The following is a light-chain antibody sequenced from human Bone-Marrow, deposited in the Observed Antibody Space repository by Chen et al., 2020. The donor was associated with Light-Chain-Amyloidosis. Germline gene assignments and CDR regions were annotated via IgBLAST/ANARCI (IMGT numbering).Light chain of an antibody. Sequence: QSVFTQPPSSSGAPGQGVTVSCSVASSNIGINYVYWYRHFPGAAPNLLFHRNHQRPSGVPVRFSAFKSVTSPFLAISGLRSEDEADYYCAAWDGSLSGFLFGTGTKVIVL. CDR1: SSNIGINY. V-gene: IGLV1-47*01. J-gene: IGLJ1*01. CDR3: AAWDGSLSGFL. CDR2: RNH.